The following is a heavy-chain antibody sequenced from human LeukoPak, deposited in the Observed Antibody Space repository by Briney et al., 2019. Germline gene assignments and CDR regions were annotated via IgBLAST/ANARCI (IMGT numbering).Heavy chain of an antibody. J-gene: IGHJ5*02. CDR3: ARDADTMVRGGFDP. CDR2: IYYSGST. Sequence: SETLSLTCTVSGGSISSYYWSWIRQPPGKGLEWIGYIYYSGSTYYNPSLKSRVTISVDTSKNQFSLKLSSVTAADTAVYYCARDADTMVRGGFDPWGQGTLVTVSS. CDR1: GGSISSYY. D-gene: IGHD3-10*01. V-gene: IGHV4-30-4*08.